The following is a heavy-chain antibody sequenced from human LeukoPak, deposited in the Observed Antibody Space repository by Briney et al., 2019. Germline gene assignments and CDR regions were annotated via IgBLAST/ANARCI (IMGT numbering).Heavy chain of an antibody. V-gene: IGHV3-66*01. D-gene: IGHD3-10*01. CDR3: ARGTVTMVDY. Sequence: GGSLRLSCAASGFTVSSNYMSWVRQAPGRGLEWVSVIYSGGSTYYADSVKGRFTISRDNSKNTLFLQMNSLRAGDTAVYYCARGTVTMVDYWGQGTLVTVSS. CDR1: GFTVSSNY. CDR2: IYSGGST. J-gene: IGHJ4*02.